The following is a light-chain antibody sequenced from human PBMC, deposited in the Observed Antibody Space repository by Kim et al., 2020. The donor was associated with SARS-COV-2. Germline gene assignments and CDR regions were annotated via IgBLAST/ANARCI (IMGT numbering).Light chain of an antibody. CDR1: SLRSYY. Sequence: SSELTQDPAVSVALGQTVRITCKGDSLRSYYASWYQQKPGQAPVLVIYGKNNRPSGIPDRFSGSSSGNTASLTITGAQAEDEADYYCNSRDSSGNHTVFGGGTQLTV. CDR2: GKN. V-gene: IGLV3-19*01. CDR3: NSRDSSGNHTV. J-gene: IGLJ2*01.